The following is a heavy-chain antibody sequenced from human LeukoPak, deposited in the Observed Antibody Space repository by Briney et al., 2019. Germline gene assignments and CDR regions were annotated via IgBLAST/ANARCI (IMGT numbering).Heavy chain of an antibody. CDR3: ARVAGYCSGGSCTGGFDP. CDR1: GYTFTSYG. Sequence: ASEKVSCKASGYTFTSYGISWVRQAPGQGLEWMGWISAYNGNTNYAQKLQGRVTMTTDTSTSTAYMELRSLRSDDTAVCYCARVAGYCSGGSCTGGFDPWGQGTLVTVSS. D-gene: IGHD2-15*01. J-gene: IGHJ5*02. CDR2: ISAYNGNT. V-gene: IGHV1-18*01.